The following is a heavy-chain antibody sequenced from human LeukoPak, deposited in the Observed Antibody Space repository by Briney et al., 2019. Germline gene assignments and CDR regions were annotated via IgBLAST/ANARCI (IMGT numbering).Heavy chain of an antibody. CDR1: RFTFSTYW. CDR2: INHSGST. V-gene: IGHV4-34*01. Sequence: GSLRLSCAASRFTFSTYWMSWVRQPPGKGLEWIGEINHSGSTNYNPSLKSRVTISVDTSKNQFSLKLSSVTAADTAVYYCARRQGYFDYWGQGTLVTVSS. CDR3: ARRQGYFDY. J-gene: IGHJ4*02.